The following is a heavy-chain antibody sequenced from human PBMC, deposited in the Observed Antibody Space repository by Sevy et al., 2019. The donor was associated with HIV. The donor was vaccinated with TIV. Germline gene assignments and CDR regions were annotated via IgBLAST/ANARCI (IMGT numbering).Heavy chain of an antibody. CDR3: VKDGGVRGVMRSAAFDI. V-gene: IGHV3-64D*06. Sequence: GGSLRLSCSASGFTFSSYAMHWVRPAPGKGLEYVSAISSNGGSTYYADSVKGRFTISRDNSKNTLYLQMSSLRAEDTAVYYCVKDGGVRGVMRSAAFDIWGQGTMVTVSS. CDR2: ISSNGGST. D-gene: IGHD3-10*01. J-gene: IGHJ3*02. CDR1: GFTFSSYA.